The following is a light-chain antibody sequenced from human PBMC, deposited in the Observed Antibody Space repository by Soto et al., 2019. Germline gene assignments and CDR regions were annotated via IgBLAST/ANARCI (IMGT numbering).Light chain of an antibody. CDR3: GTWDSSLSAPNWV. CDR2: EVS. Sequence: QSALIQPASVSGSPGQSITISCTGTSSDVGGSNYVSWYQHHPHRAPKLLIYEVSYRPSGVSNRFSGSKSGNMASLTISGLQAEDEADYYCGTWDSSLSAPNWVFGGGTKLTVL. V-gene: IGLV2-14*01. J-gene: IGLJ3*02. CDR1: SSDVGGSNY.